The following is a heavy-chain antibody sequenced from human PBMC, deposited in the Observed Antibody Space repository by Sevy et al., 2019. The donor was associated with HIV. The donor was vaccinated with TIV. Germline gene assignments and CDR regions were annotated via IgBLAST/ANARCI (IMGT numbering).Heavy chain of an antibody. D-gene: IGHD2-2*01. Sequence: GGSLRLSCTASGFTFSNFGMSWVRQAPGKGLEWVSTISGSGGTTYYADSVKGRFTISRDNSKKTLYLQMNSLRAEDTALYYCAKGDTSTRYYYYGTDVWGQGTAVTVSS. CDR1: GFTFSNFG. CDR3: AKGDTSTRYYYYGTDV. CDR2: ISGSGGTT. J-gene: IGHJ6*02. V-gene: IGHV3-23*01.